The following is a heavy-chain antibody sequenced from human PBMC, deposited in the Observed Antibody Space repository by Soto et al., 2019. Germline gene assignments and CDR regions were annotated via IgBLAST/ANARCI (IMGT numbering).Heavy chain of an antibody. J-gene: IGHJ4*02. Sequence: QVQLVQSGAAVKTPGASVKVSCKASGYTLMNYGVIWVRQAPGQGLEWMGWINPQNGNTNYAQELQGRLTVTTDATSNTAYMELRSLTADDTAVYYCARDGFTGGWFLWWGQGTLVSVSS. CDR3: ARDGFTGGWFLW. D-gene: IGHD6-19*01. CDR1: GYTLMNYG. V-gene: IGHV1-18*01. CDR2: INPQNGNT.